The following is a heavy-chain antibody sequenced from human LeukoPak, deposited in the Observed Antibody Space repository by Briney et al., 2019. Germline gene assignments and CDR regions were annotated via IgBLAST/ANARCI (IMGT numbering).Heavy chain of an antibody. CDR3: AKKETYYDFWSGYYTFDY. CDR1: GFTFSNAW. V-gene: IGHV3-23*01. J-gene: IGHJ4*02. CDR2: ISGSGGST. Sequence: GGSLRLSCAASGFTFSNAWMSWVRQAPGKGLEWVSAISGSGGSTYYADSVKGRFTISRDNSKNTLYLQMNSLRAEDTAVYYCAKKETYYDFWSGYYTFDYWGQGTLVTVSS. D-gene: IGHD3-3*01.